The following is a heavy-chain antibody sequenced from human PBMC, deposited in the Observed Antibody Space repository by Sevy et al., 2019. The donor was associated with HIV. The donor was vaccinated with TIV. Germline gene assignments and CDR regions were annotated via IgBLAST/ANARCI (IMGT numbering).Heavy chain of an antibody. CDR3: TRPCSSTTCSHAFDI. J-gene: IGHJ3*02. CDR2: INHSGST. D-gene: IGHD2-2*01. CDR1: GGSFSGYY. V-gene: IGHV4-34*01. Sequence: SETLSLTCDVYGGSFSGYYWSWIRQPPGKGLEWIGEINHSGSTNYNPSPKSRVTISEDTSKNQFSLKLSSVTAADTAVYYCTRPCSSTTCSHAFDIWGQGTMVTVSS.